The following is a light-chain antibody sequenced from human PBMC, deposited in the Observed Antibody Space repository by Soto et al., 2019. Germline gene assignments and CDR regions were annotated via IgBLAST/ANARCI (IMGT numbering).Light chain of an antibody. Sequence: QSVLTQPASVSGSPGQSITISCTGTSSDVGTYNYVSWYQLHPGKAPKLMVYEVSNRPSGVSNRFSGSKSGNTASLTISGLQAEDEADYHCSSYTSSSTYVFGTGTRSPS. CDR2: EVS. V-gene: IGLV2-14*01. J-gene: IGLJ1*01. CDR1: SSDVGTYNY. CDR3: SSYTSSSTYV.